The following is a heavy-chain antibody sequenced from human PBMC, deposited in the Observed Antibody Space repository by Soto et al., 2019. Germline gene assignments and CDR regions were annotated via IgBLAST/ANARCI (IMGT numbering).Heavy chain of an antibody. CDR3: ARDRSIGATIEDRDY. CDR2: ISAYNGNT. D-gene: IGHD5-12*01. J-gene: IGHJ4*02. Sequence: ASVKVSCKASGYTFTSYGISWVRQAPGQGLEWMGWISAYNGNTNYAQKLQGRVTMTTDTSTSTAYMELRSLRSDDTAVYYCARDRSIGATIEDRDYWGQGTLVTVSS. CDR1: GYTFTSYG. V-gene: IGHV1-18*01.